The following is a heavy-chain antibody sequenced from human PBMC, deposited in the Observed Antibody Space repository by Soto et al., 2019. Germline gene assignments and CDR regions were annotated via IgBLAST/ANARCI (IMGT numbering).Heavy chain of an antibody. CDR3: ARAGGLIAVAGIALDY. D-gene: IGHD6-19*01. J-gene: IGHJ4*02. CDR2: INHSGST. CDR1: GGSFSGYY. V-gene: IGHV4-34*01. Sequence: QVQLQQWGAGLLKPSETLSLTCAVYGGSFSGYYWSWLRHPPGKGLEWIGEINHSGSTNYNPSLKSRVTISVDTSKNQFSLKLSSVTAADTAVYYCARAGGLIAVAGIALDYWGQGTLVTVSS.